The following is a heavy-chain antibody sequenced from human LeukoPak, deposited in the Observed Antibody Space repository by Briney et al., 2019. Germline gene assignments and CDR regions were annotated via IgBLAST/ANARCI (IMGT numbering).Heavy chain of an antibody. CDR1: GGTFSRYA. V-gene: IGHV1-69*06. J-gene: IGHJ4*02. CDR3: ARDRGIAVAGTADFDN. Sequence: GASVKVSCKASGGTFSRYAISWVRQAPGQGVEWMGGIIPIFGTANYAQKFQGRVTITADKSTSTAYMELSSLRSEDTVVYYCARDRGIAVAGTADFDNWGQGTLVTVSS. D-gene: IGHD6-19*01. CDR2: IIPIFGTA.